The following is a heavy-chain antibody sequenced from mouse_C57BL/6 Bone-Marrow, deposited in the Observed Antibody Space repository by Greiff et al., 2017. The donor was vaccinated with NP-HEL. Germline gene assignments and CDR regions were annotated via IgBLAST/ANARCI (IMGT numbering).Heavy chain of an antibody. V-gene: IGHV10-1*01. Sequence: DVMLVESGGGLVQPKGSLKLSCAASGFSFNTYAMNWVRQAPGKGLEWVARIRSKSNNYATYYADSVKDRFTISRDDSESMLYLQMNNLKTEDTAMYYCVREGLLSYAMDYWGQGTSVTVSS. CDR3: VREGLLSYAMDY. J-gene: IGHJ4*01. D-gene: IGHD2-10*01. CDR1: GFSFNTYA. CDR2: IRSKSNNYAT.